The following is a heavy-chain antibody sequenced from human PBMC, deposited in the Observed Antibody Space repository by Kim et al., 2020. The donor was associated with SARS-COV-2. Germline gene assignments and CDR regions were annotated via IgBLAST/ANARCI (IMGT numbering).Heavy chain of an antibody. CDR3: ARGGDYYGSGSYYERTDY. V-gene: IGHV3-30*07. J-gene: IGHJ4*02. Sequence: KGRFTISRDNSKNTLYLQMNSLRAEDTAVYYCARGGDYYGSGSYYERTDYWGQGTLVTVSS. D-gene: IGHD3-10*01.